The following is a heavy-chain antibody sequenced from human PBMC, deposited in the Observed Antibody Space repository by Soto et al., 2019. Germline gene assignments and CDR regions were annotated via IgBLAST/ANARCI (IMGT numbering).Heavy chain of an antibody. CDR1: DGSISSGKYY. CDR2: ISYSGST. D-gene: IGHD1-1*01. V-gene: IGHV4-30-4*01. J-gene: IGHJ4*02. Sequence: VQLQESGPGLVKPSQTLSLTCTVSDGSISSGKYYWSWISKPPGKGLEWIGFISYSGSTYYSTSLKSRVTISVDTSKSQFSLNLSLVTAADTSVYYCATMGTPATGLYFFDYWGQGSLVTVSS. CDR3: ATMGTPATGLYFFDY.